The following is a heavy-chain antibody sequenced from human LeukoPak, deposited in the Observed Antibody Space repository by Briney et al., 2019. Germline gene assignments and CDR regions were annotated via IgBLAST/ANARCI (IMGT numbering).Heavy chain of an antibody. D-gene: IGHD2-2*01. J-gene: IGHJ5*02. CDR2: ISAYNGNT. CDR1: GYTFTSYG. Sequence: GASVKVSCKASGYTFTSYGISWVRQAPGQGLEWMGCISAYNGNTNYAQKLQGRVTMTTDTSTSTAYMELRSLRSDDTAVYYCARVRCSSTSCYSNWFDPWGQGTLVTVSS. V-gene: IGHV1-18*01. CDR3: ARVRCSSTSCYSNWFDP.